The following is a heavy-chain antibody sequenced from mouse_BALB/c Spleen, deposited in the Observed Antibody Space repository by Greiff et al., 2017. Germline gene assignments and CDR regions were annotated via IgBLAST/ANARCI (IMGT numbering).Heavy chain of an antibody. J-gene: IGHJ2*01. CDR3: NAWEGNFWDY. Sequence: VQLQQSGAELVRSGASVKLSCTASGFNIKDYYMHWVKQRPEQGLEWIGWIDPENGDTEYAPKFQGKATMTADTSSNTAYLQLSSLTSEDTAVYYCNAWEGNFWDYWGQGTTLTVSS. D-gene: IGHD2-1*01. CDR1: GFNIKDYY. CDR2: IDPENGDT. V-gene: IGHV14-4*02.